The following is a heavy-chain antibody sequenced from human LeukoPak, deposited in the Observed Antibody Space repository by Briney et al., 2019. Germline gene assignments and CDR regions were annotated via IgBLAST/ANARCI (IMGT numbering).Heavy chain of an antibody. V-gene: IGHV3-11*06. D-gene: IGHD6-19*01. J-gene: IGHJ4*02. CDR2: ISSSSSYT. CDR3: ARGAVAGHFDY. CDR1: GFTFSDYY. Sequence: GSLRLSCAASGFTFSDYYMSWIRQAPGKGLEWVSYISSSSSYTNYADSVKGRFTISRDSAKNSLYLQMSSLRAEDTAVYYCARGAVAGHFDYWGQGTLVTVSS.